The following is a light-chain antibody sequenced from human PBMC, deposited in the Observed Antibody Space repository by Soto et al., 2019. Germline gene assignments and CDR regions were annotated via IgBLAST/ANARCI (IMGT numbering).Light chain of an antibody. CDR3: QQYYGSPRGIT. V-gene: IGKV4-1*01. CDR1: HTVLYSSDHKNY. CDR2: WAS. Sequence: DIVMTQSPDSLAVSLGERATLNCKSSHTVLYSSDHKNYLAWYQQKPGQAPKLLIYWASTRASGVPDRFSGSGSGTDFTLTISSLQAEDVAVYYCQQYYGSPRGITFGQGTRLEIK. J-gene: IGKJ5*01.